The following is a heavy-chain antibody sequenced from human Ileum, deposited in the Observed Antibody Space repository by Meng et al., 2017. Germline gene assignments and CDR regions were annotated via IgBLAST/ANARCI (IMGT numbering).Heavy chain of an antibody. Sequence: GHLWGSGGGVVQPGRSLGLSCVGSGYIFSSRGMHWVRQAPGKGLEWVAAIWYDGSKKLYGDSVKGRFTISRDNAKNTLYLQMYSLTVDDTAIYYCVCFGGFSGFDPWGQGTLVTVSS. V-gene: IGHV3-33*03. CDR3: VCFGGFSGFDP. D-gene: IGHD3-10*01. CDR1: GYIFSSRG. CDR2: IWYDGSKK. J-gene: IGHJ5*02.